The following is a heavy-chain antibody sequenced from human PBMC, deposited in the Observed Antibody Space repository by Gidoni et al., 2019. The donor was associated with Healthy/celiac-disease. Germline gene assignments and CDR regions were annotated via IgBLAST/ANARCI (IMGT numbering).Heavy chain of an antibody. Sequence: EVQLVESGGGLVQPGGSLRLSCAASGFTFSSYSMNWVRQAPGKGLEWVSYISSSSSTIYYADSVKGRFTIYRDNAKNSLYLQMNSLRAEDTAVYYCARGFLLYFDYYGMDVWGQGTTVTVSS. J-gene: IGHJ6*02. CDR1: GFTFSSYS. CDR3: ARGFLLYFDYYGMDV. D-gene: IGHD2-2*02. CDR2: ISSSSSTI. V-gene: IGHV3-48*01.